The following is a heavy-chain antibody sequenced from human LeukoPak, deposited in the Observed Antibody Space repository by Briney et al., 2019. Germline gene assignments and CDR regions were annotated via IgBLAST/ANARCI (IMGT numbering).Heavy chain of an antibody. CDR2: IYYSGST. D-gene: IGHD5-12*01. V-gene: IGHV4-31*03. J-gene: IGHJ4*02. CDR3: ARDLQYSGYGFDY. CDR1: GGSISSGGYY. Sequence: ASETLSLTCTVSGGSISSGGYYWSWIRQHPGKGLEWIGYIYYSGSTYYNPSLKSRVTISVDTSKNQFSLKLSSVTAADTAMYYCARDLQYSGYGFDYWGQGTLVTVSS.